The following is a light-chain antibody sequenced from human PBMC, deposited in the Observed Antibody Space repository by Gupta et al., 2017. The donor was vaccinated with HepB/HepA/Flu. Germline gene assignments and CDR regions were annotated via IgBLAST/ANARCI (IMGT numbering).Light chain of an antibody. CDR1: QSISDW. CDR3: QQYNNYSPT. J-gene: IGKJ1*01. Sequence: DIQMTQSPSTLSASVGDRVTITCRASQSISDWLAWYQQKPGQAPKLLIYQASMLESGDPSRFSGSGSGTEFTLTISSLHPDDFATYYCQQYNNYSPTFGQGTKVEIK. CDR2: QAS. V-gene: IGKV1-5*03.